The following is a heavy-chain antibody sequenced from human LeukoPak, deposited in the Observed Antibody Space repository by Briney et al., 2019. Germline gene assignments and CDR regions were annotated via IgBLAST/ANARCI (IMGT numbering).Heavy chain of an antibody. J-gene: IGHJ2*01. CDR2: ISSSGTSI. Sequence: GGSLRLSCAASGFTFSDYYMSWIRQAPGKGLEWVSYISSSGTSIYYADSVKGRFTIFRDNAKNSMYLQMNSLRAEDTAVYYCARIPAWLGAFGYFDLWGRGTLVTVSS. CDR3: ARIPAWLGAFGYFDL. V-gene: IGHV3-11*01. CDR1: GFTFSDYY. D-gene: IGHD3-10*01.